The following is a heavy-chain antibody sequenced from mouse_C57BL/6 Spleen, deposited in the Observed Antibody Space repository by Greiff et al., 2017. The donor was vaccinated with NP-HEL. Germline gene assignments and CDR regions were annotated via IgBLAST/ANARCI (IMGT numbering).Heavy chain of an antibody. CDR1: GFNIQNTY. J-gene: IGHJ3*01. Sequence: EVKLVESVAELVRPGASVKLSCTASGFNIQNTYMHWVKQRPEQGLEWIGRINPANGNTKYAPKFQGKATITADTSSNTAYLQLSSLTSEDTAIYYCASTGTLAWFAYWGHGALVTASA. CDR2: INPANGNT. V-gene: IGHV14-3*01. CDR3: ASTGTLAWFAY. D-gene: IGHD4-1*01.